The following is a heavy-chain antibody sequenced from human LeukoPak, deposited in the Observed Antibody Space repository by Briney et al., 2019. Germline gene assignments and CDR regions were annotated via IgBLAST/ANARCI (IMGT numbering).Heavy chain of an antibody. CDR2: IHTSGST. V-gene: IGHV4-4*07. CDR3: ARRDISSGWSFDH. Sequence: PSETLSLTCTVSGGSISSYHWSWIRQPAGKGLEWIGQIHTSGSTNYNPPLKSRVSMSIDTPENQLSLTIRSVTAADSAVYYCARRDISSGWSFDHWGQGTLVTVSS. CDR1: GGSISSYH. D-gene: IGHD6-25*01. J-gene: IGHJ4*02.